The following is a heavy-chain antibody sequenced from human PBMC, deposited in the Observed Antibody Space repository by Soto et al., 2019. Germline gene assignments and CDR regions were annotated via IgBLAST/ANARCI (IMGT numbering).Heavy chain of an antibody. CDR3: ARGGGNVGVTAPYDH. J-gene: IGHJ4*02. CDR2: INPSGGYT. V-gene: IGHV1-46*03. Sequence: QVQLVQSGAEVKKPGASVKVSCKASGYTFSSYYMNWVRQAPGQGLEWLGTINPSGGYTTYAQRFLGRVTTSSDTSTSTVHMELSSLTTEDTAVYYCARGGGNVGVTAPYDHWGQGTLVTVSS. CDR1: GYTFSSYY. D-gene: IGHD2-21*02.